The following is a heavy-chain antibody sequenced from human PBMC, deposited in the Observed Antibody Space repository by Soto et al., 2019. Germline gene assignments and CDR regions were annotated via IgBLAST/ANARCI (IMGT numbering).Heavy chain of an antibody. CDR1: GYTFTSYD. V-gene: IGHV1-8*01. D-gene: IGHD2-15*01. CDR3: ARGLDIVVVVAAMTHGFDI. J-gene: IGHJ3*02. CDR2: MNPNSGNT. Sequence: GASVKVSCKASGYTFTSYDINWVRQATGQGLEWMGWMNPNSGNTGYAQKFQGRVTMTRNTSVSTAYMELSSLRSEDTAVYYCARGLDIVVVVAAMTHGFDIWGQGTMVTISS.